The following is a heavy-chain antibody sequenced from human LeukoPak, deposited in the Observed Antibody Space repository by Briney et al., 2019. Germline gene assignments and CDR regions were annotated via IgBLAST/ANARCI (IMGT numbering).Heavy chain of an antibody. J-gene: IGHJ4*02. CDR3: ARDASPRGFDY. Sequence: PGGSLRLSCAASGFTFSSYEMNWVRQAPGKGLEWVSYISSSGSTIYYADSVKGRFTISRGNAKNSLYLQMNSLRAEDTAVYYCARDASPRGFDYWGQGTLVTVSS. V-gene: IGHV3-48*03. CDR1: GFTFSSYE. CDR2: ISSSGSTI. D-gene: IGHD3-10*01.